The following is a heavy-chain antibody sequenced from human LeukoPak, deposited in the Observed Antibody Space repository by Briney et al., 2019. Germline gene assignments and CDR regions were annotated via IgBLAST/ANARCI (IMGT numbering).Heavy chain of an antibody. Sequence: SQTLSLTCALSGDSVSINSAAWNWIRQSPSRGLEWLGSTYYRSKWYNDYAVSVKSRITINPDTSKNQFSLQLNSVTPEDTAVYYCARAGRDGYNYGVYYFDYWGQGTLVTVSS. V-gene: IGHV6-1*01. CDR1: GDSVSINSAA. D-gene: IGHD5-12*01. J-gene: IGHJ4*02. CDR2: TYYRSKWYN. CDR3: ARAGRDGYNYGVYYFDY.